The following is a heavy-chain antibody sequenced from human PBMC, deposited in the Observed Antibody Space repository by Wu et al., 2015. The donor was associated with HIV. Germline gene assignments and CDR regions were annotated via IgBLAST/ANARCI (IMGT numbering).Heavy chain of an antibody. D-gene: IGHD2-2*01. CDR3: AREGRCPTTSCHFDY. V-gene: IGHV1-2*02. Sequence: QAQLLQSGAEVKKPGASVKVSCKASGYTFTGYYMHWVRQAPGQGLEWMGWINPNSGGTNYAQKFQGRVTMTRDTSISTAYMELSRLRSDDTAVYYCAREGRCPTTSCHFDYWGQGTLVTVSS. CDR1: GYTFTGYY. CDR2: INPNSGGT. J-gene: IGHJ4*02.